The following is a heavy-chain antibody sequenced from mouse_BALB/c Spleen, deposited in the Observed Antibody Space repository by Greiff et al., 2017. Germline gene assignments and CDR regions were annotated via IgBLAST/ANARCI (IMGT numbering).Heavy chain of an antibody. V-gene: IGHV5-17*02. CDR2: ISSGSSTI. CDR1: GFTFSSFG. CDR3: ARLTPFAY. J-gene: IGHJ3*01. Sequence: EVKLVESGGGLVQPGGSRKLSCAASGFTFSSFGMHWVRQAPEKGLEWVAYISSGSSTIYYADTVKGRFTISRDNPKNTLFLQMTSLRSEDTAMYYCARLTPFAYWGQGTLVTVSA.